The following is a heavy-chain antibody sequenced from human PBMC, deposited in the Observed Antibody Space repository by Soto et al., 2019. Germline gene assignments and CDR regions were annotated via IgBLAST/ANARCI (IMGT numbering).Heavy chain of an antibody. V-gene: IGHV4-31*03. J-gene: IGHJ6*02. D-gene: IGHD1-26*01. CDR1: GGSISSGGYY. CDR2: IYYSGST. Sequence: QVQLQESGPGLVKPSQTLSLTCTVSGGSISSGGYYWTWIRQHPEKGVEWIGYIYYSGSTHYNPSLKSRATISTDTSKNQFSLDMNFGTGADTHVYYCARDAGICSGELATSANYYYGLDVWGQGTTVTSP. CDR3: ARDAGICSGELATSANYYYGLDV.